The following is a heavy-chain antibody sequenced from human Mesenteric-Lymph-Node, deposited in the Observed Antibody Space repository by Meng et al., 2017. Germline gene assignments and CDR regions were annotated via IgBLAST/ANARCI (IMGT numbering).Heavy chain of an antibody. J-gene: IGHJ6*02. Sequence: ASVKVSCKASGYTFTGYYMNWVRQAPGQGLEWMGRINPSNGGTNYAQKFQGRVAMTRDTSISPAYMVLSRLKSDDTAVYYCARGGGGWDFSEYYYYGMDVWGQGTTVTVSS. V-gene: IGHV1-2*06. CDR3: ARGGGGWDFSEYYYYGMDV. D-gene: IGHD6-19*01. CDR1: GYTFTGYY. CDR2: INPSNGGT.